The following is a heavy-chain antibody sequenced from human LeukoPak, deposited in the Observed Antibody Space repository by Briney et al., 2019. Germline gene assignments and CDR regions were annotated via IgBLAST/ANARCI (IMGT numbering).Heavy chain of an antibody. D-gene: IGHD5-18*01. CDR2: IYSGGST. CDR3: ARSGDSYGPYYYGMDV. J-gene: IGHJ6*02. V-gene: IGHV3-53*01. Sequence: GGSLRLSCAASGFTVSSNYMSWVRQAPGKGLEWVSVIYSGGSTYYADSVKGRFTISRDNSKNTLYLQMNSLRAEDTAVYYCARSGDSYGPYYYGMDVWGQGTTVTVS. CDR1: GFTVSSNY.